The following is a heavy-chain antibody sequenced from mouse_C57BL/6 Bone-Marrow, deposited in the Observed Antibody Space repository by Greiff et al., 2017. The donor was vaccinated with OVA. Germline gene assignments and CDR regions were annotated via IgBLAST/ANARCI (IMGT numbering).Heavy chain of an antibody. CDR1: GYTFTSYW. D-gene: IGHD3-2*02. CDR2: IDPSDSET. Sequence: QVQLQQPGAELVRPGSSVTLSCTASGYTFTSYWMHWVKQRPIQGLEWIGNIDPSDSETHYNPKLKDKATLTVDKSSSAAYMQLSSLTSEDSAVYYCARGGQLRLRYYFDYWGQGTTLTVSS. J-gene: IGHJ2*01. CDR3: ARGGQLRLRYYFDY. V-gene: IGHV1-52*01.